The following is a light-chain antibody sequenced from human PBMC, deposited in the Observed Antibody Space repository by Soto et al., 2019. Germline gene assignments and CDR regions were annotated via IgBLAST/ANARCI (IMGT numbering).Light chain of an antibody. V-gene: IGLV2-14*01. J-gene: IGLJ2*01. Sequence: QSVLTQPASVSGSPGQSITISCTGTNNDVGAYPYVSWYQQHPGTAPKLIIYEVTNRPSGISDRFSGSKSGNSASLTISGLQAEDESDYYGSSFATSGTTVIFGGGTKLTVL. CDR1: NNDVGAYPY. CDR2: EVT. CDR3: SSFATSGTTVI.